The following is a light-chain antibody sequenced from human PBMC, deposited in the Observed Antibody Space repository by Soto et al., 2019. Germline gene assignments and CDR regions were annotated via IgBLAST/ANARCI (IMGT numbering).Light chain of an antibody. Sequence: EIVMTQSPVTLSVSPGERATLSCRASQRVSSNVAWYQQKPGQAPRLLIYGASTRATGIPAMFSGSGSETEFTLTISILQSEDFAVYYCQQYNNWPPYTFGQGTKVDIK. J-gene: IGKJ2*01. CDR2: GAS. CDR3: QQYNNWPPYT. CDR1: QRVSSN. V-gene: IGKV3-15*01.